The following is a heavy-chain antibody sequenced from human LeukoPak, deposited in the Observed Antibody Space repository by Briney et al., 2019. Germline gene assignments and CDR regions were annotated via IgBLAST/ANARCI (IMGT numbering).Heavy chain of an antibody. CDR2: ISYHESNK. CDR3: ARNVESAYYDFGDGMDV. V-gene: IGHV3-30-3*01. D-gene: IGHD3-3*01. J-gene: IGHJ6*02. Sequence: GGSLRLSCTASGFTFSSYSLYWVRQAPGEGLECVAVISYHESNKYYADSVKGRFTISRDNSKDTLFLQMNSLRAEDTAVYYCARNVESAYYDFGDGMDVWGQGTTVTVSS. CDR1: GFTFSSYS.